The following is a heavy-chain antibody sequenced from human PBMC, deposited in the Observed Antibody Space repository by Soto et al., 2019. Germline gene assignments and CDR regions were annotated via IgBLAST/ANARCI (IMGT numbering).Heavy chain of an antibody. CDR2: INHSGST. J-gene: IGHJ6*02. D-gene: IGHD6-6*01. V-gene: IGHV4-34*01. CDR1: GGSFSGYY. Sequence: SETLSLTCAVYGGSFSGYYWSWIRQPPGKGLEWIGEINHSGSTNYNPSLKSRVTKTVDTSKNQFSLKLSSVTAADTAVYYCATGRPYIAARPGYYYGMDVWGQGTTVTVSS. CDR3: ATGRPYIAARPGYYYGMDV.